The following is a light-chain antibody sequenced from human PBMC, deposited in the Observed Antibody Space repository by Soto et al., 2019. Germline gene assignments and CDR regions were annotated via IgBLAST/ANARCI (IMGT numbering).Light chain of an antibody. CDR2: AAS. CDR3: QQSYSTPLYT. Sequence: DIQMTQSPSSLSASVGDIVTITCRASQSISSYLNWYQQKPGKAPKLLIYAASSLQSGVPSRFSGSGSGTDFTLTISSLPPEDFATYYCQQSYSTPLYTFGQGTKLDIK. J-gene: IGKJ2*01. CDR1: QSISSY. V-gene: IGKV1-39*01.